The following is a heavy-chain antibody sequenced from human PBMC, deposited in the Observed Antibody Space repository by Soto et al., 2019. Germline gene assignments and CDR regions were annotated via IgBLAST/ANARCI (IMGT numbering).Heavy chain of an antibody. D-gene: IGHD2-2*01. V-gene: IGHV4-39*01. J-gene: IGHJ6*02. CDR2: IYYSGST. CDR3: ARRMHQLGQYYYYYYGMDV. Sequence: PSETLSLTCTVSGGSISSSSYYWGWIRQPPGKGLEWIGSIYYSGSTYYNPSLKSRVTISVDTSKNQFSLKLSSVTAADTAVYYCARRMHQLGQYYYYYYGMDVWGQGTTVTVS. CDR1: GGSISSSSYY.